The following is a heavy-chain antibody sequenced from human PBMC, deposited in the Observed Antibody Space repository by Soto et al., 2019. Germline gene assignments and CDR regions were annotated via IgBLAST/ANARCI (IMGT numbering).Heavy chain of an antibody. V-gene: IGHV3-48*01. J-gene: IGHJ6*03. D-gene: IGHD3-3*01. CDR3: ARGAYDFWSGYPIPVKDDYYYYYYMDV. Sequence: EVQLVESGGGLVQPGGSLRLSCAASGFTFSSYSMNWVRQAPGKGLEWVSYISSSSSTIYYADSVKGRFTISRDNAKNSLYLQMNSLRAEDTAVYYCARGAYDFWSGYPIPVKDDYYYYYYMDVWGKGTTVTVSS. CDR1: GFTFSSYS. CDR2: ISSSSSTI.